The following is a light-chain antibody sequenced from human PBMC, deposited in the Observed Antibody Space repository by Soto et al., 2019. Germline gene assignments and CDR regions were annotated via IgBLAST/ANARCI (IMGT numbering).Light chain of an antibody. CDR2: KSS. CDR1: QSLSNY. CDR3: QKYILYPPT. Sequence: DIQMTQSPSTLSASIGDRVTITCRSNQSLSNYLAWYQQKPGTAPKLLISKSSNLETGVPSRFSGRGFGTEFTLTISSMRPDYFAIYYCQKYILYPPTFGQGTKVDIK. V-gene: IGKV1-5*03. J-gene: IGKJ2*01.